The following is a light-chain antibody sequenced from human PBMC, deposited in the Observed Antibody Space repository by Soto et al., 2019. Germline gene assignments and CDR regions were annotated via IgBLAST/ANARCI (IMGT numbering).Light chain of an antibody. Sequence: QSVLTQPASVSGSPGQSITISCTGTSSDVGSYNLVSWYQHHPGKAPKLMIYEVSKRPSGVSNRFSGSKSGNTASLTISGLQAEDEADYYCCSYAGSSTFWVFGGGTKVTVL. V-gene: IGLV2-23*02. CDR1: SSDVGSYNL. CDR3: CSYAGSSTFWV. CDR2: EVS. J-gene: IGLJ3*02.